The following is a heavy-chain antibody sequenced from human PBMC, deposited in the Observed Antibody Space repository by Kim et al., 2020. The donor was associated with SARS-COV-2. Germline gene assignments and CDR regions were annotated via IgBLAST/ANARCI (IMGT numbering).Heavy chain of an antibody. CDR3: ARLTMVRGVIIGYFDY. Sequence: SSQGQVTISADKSISTAYLQWSSLKASDTAMYYCARLTMVRGVIIGYFDYWGQGTLVTVSS. J-gene: IGHJ4*02. V-gene: IGHV5-51*01. D-gene: IGHD3-10*01.